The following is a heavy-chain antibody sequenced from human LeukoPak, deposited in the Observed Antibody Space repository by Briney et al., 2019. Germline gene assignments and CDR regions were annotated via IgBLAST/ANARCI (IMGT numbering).Heavy chain of an antibody. D-gene: IGHD3-22*01. Sequence: PGGSLRLSCAASGFTFSCYWVSWVRQAPGKGLEWVANMKKDGREKYYVESVKGRFNISRDNAKNSLYLQMNSLRAEDTAVYYCARDLYRIVVVPHYFDYWGQGTLVTVSS. CDR2: MKKDGREK. J-gene: IGHJ4*02. CDR3: ARDLYRIVVVPHYFDY. CDR1: GFTFSCYW. V-gene: IGHV3-7*01.